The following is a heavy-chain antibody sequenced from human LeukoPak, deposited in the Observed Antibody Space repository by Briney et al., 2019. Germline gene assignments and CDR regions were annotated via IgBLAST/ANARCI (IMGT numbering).Heavy chain of an antibody. CDR2: INPNSGGT. J-gene: IGHJ4*02. V-gene: IGHV1-2*02. D-gene: IGHD3-22*01. Sequence: ASVKVSCKASGYTFTGYHMHWVRQAPGQGLEWMGWINPNSGGTNYAQKFQGRVTMTRDKSNSTAYMELRRLRSDDTAVYYCARDVDYYDSSGYYYDFDYWGRGTLVSVSS. CDR1: GYTFTGYH. CDR3: ARDVDYYDSSGYYYDFDY.